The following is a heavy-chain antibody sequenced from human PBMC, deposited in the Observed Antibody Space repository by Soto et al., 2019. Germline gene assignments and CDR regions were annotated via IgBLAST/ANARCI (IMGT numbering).Heavy chain of an antibody. J-gene: IGHJ6*02. D-gene: IGHD2-2*01. Sequence: QVQLQESGPGLVKPSQTLSLTCTVSGGSISSGDYYWSWIRQPPGKGLEWIGYIYYSGSTYYNPSLMSRVTISVDTSKNQFSLKLSSVTAADTAVYYCARDQVCSSTSCYSGYYYGMDVWGQGTTVTVSS. V-gene: IGHV4-30-4*01. CDR2: IYYSGST. CDR1: GGSISSGDYY. CDR3: ARDQVCSSTSCYSGYYYGMDV.